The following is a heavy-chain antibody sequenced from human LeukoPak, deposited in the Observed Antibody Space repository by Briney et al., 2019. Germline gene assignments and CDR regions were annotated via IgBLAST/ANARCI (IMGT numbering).Heavy chain of an antibody. Sequence: SVKVSCKASGYTFTSYGTSCVRQAPGQGLEWMGWISAYNGNTNYAQKLQGRVTMTTDTSTSTAYMELRSLRSDDTAVYYCASLYGSGNAFDIWGQGTMVTVSS. V-gene: IGHV1-18*01. D-gene: IGHD3-10*01. CDR3: ASLYGSGNAFDI. CDR2: ISAYNGNT. J-gene: IGHJ3*02. CDR1: GYTFTSYG.